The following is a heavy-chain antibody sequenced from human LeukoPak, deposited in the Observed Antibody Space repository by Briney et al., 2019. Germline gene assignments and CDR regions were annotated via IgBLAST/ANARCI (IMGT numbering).Heavy chain of an antibody. J-gene: IGHJ4*02. CDR3: APGTSTAMEY. CDR2: TTNDGRST. D-gene: IGHD5-18*01. V-gene: IGHV3-74*01. Sequence: GGSLRLSCAASGFTFSSYSMNWVRQAPGKGLVWVSRTTNDGRSTSYADSVKGRFTMSRDNAKNTLYLQMNSLRAEDTAVYYCAPGTSTAMEYWGQGTLVTVSS. CDR1: GFTFSSYS.